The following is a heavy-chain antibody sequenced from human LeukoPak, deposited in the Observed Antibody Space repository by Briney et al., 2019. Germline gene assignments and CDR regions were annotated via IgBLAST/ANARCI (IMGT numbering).Heavy chain of an antibody. V-gene: IGHV3-53*01. CDR1: GFTVSSNY. Sequence: QAGGSLRLSCAASGFTVSSNYMSWVRQAPGKGLEWVSVIYSGGSTYYADSVKGRFTISRDNSKNTLYLQMNSLRAEDTAVYYCARVPPRGYSYGYPDYWGQGTLVTVSS. D-gene: IGHD5-18*01. J-gene: IGHJ4*02. CDR3: ARVPPRGYSYGYPDY. CDR2: IYSGGST.